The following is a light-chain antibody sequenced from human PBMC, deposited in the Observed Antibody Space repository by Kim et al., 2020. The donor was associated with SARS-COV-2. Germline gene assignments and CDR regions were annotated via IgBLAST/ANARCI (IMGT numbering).Light chain of an antibody. Sequence: ESAPLSGRARQSVSGSCLAWYQQRPGQAPRLLIDAPSSRATGIPDRCSGGADGTDFNLTISRLETEGFAVYYCQWYGTAPFFGGGTKVE. J-gene: IGKJ4*01. V-gene: IGKV3-20*01. CDR3: QWYGTAPF. CDR2: APS. CDR1: QSVSGSC.